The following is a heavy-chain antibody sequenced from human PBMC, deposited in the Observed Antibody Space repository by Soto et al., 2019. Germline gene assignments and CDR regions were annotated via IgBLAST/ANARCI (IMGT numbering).Heavy chain of an antibody. Sequence: SEALSLTCAVYGGSFSGYYWSWIRQPPGKGLEWIGEINHSGSTNYNPSLKSRVTISVDTSKNQFSLKLSSVTAADTAVYYCARGLGSSSSFYYYYGMDVWGQGTTVTVSS. CDR2: INHSGST. D-gene: IGHD6-6*01. V-gene: IGHV4-34*01. CDR1: GGSFSGYY. CDR3: ARGLGSSSSFYYYYGMDV. J-gene: IGHJ6*02.